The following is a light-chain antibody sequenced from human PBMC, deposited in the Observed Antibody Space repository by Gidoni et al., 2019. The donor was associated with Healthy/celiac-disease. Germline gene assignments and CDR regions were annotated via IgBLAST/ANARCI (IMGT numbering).Light chain of an antibody. CDR2: LGS. CDR1: QSLLHSNGYNY. Sequence: DIVMTQSQLSLPVNPGEPASISCRSSQSLLHSNGYNYLDWLLQKPGQSPQLLIYLGSNRASGVPDRFSGSGSGTDFTLKISCVEAEVVGFYYCMQALQKGTFGQGTKVEIK. CDR3: MQALQKGT. J-gene: IGKJ1*01. V-gene: IGKV2-28*01.